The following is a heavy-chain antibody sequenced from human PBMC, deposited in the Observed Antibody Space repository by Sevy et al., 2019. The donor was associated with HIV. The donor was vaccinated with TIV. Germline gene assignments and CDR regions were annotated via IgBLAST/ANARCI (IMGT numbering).Heavy chain of an antibody. CDR1: GGSVSSGSYY. Sequence: SETLSLTCTVSGGSVSSGSYYWCWIRQPPGKGLEWIGYIYYSGSTNYNPSLKSRVTISVDTSKNQFSLKLSSVTAADTAVYYCAGRYCSGGSCYLDYWGQGTLVTVSS. CDR2: IYYSGST. CDR3: AGRYCSGGSCYLDY. J-gene: IGHJ4*02. V-gene: IGHV4-61*01. D-gene: IGHD2-15*01.